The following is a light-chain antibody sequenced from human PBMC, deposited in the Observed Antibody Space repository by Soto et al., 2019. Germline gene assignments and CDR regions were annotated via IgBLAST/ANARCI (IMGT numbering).Light chain of an antibody. J-gene: IGKJ1*01. CDR2: GAS. V-gene: IGKV1-27*01. Sequence: DIQMTQSPSSLSASAGDRVTITCRASRGIDSDLAWYQQKPGKVPKLLIYGASTLQAGVPSRFSGSGSGTDFTLTISGLQPEDVATYYCQKYRSSPWTFGQGTKVEIK. CDR1: RGIDSD. CDR3: QKYRSSPWT.